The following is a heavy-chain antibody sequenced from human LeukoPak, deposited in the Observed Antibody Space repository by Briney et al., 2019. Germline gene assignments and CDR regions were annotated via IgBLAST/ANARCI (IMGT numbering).Heavy chain of an antibody. CDR3: GRNRGYDALDY. CDR2: ISGDGSRT. CDR1: GFALSTYW. J-gene: IGHJ4*02. Sequence: GGPLRLSCVASGFALSTYWMDWVRQAPGKGPVWISHISGDGSRTSYADSVKGRFTIFRDNAKNTLYLQMNSLRAEDTAVYYCGRNRGYDALDYWGQGTLVTVSS. D-gene: IGHD5-12*01. V-gene: IGHV3-74*01.